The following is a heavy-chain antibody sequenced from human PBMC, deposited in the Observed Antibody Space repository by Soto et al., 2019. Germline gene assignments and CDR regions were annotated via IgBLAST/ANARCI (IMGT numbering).Heavy chain of an antibody. CDR2: ISGSGGST. CDR3: AKDVVVVAATYYYYYGMDV. D-gene: IGHD2-15*01. CDR1: GFTFSSYA. J-gene: IGHJ6*02. Sequence: PGESLKISCAASGFTFSSYAMSWVRQAPGKGLEWVSAISGSGGSTYYADSVKGRFTISRDNSKNTLYLQMNSLRAEDTAVYYCAKDVVVVAATYYYYYGMDVWGQGTTVTVSS. V-gene: IGHV3-23*01.